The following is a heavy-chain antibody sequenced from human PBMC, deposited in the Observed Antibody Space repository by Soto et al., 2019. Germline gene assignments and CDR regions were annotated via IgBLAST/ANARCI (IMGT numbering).Heavy chain of an antibody. D-gene: IGHD4-17*01. CDR1: GGSISSYY. V-gene: IGHV4-59*01. J-gene: IGHJ4*02. Sequence: QVQLQESGPGLVKPSETLSLTCTVSGGSISSYYWSWIRQPPGKGLEWIGYIYYSGSTNYNPSLKSRVTTSVDTSKNQFSLKLSSVTAADTAVYYCARERLPQWGDYSYFDYWGQGTLVTVSS. CDR2: IYYSGST. CDR3: ARERLPQWGDYSYFDY.